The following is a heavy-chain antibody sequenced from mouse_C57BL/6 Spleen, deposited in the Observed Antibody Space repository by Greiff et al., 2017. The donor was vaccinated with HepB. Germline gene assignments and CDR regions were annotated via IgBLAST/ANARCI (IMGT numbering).Heavy chain of an antibody. V-gene: IGHV2-2*01. D-gene: IGHD1-1*01. CDR3: ARSPSITTVVYFDY. CDR1: GFSLTSYG. CDR2: IWSGGST. J-gene: IGHJ2*01. Sequence: VQLQQSGPGLVQPSQSLSITCTVSGFSLTSYGVHWVRQSPGKGLEWLGVIWSGGSTDYNAAFISRLSISKDNSKSQVFFKMNSLQADDTAIYYCARSPSITTVVYFDYWGQGTTLTVSS.